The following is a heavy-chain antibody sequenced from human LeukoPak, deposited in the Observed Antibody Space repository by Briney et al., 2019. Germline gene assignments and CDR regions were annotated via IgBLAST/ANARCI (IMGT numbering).Heavy chain of an antibody. CDR3: ARSSYWYFDL. D-gene: IGHD2-2*01. CDR1: GGSFSGYY. J-gene: IGHJ2*01. Sequence: PSETLSLTCAVSGGSFSGYYWSWIRQPPGKGLEWIGEINHSGSTNYNPSLKSRVTISVDTSKNQFSLKPSSVTAADTAVYYCARSSYWYFDLWGRGTLVTVSS. V-gene: IGHV4-34*01. CDR2: INHSGST.